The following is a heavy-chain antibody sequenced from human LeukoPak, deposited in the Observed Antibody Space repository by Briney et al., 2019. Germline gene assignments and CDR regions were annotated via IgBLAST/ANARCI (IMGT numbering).Heavy chain of an antibody. V-gene: IGHV4-59*08. D-gene: IGHD2-15*01. CDR2: IAYSGDI. CDR1: GGSISSYY. CDR3: AKKGGSNWYFDL. Sequence: SETLSLTCTASGGSISSYYWIWIRQSPGKGLEWIGSIAYSGDIKYNPTLKSRATISVDTSGKQFSLNLNSVTAADTAVYYCAKKGGSNWYFDLWGRGTLVSVSS. J-gene: IGHJ2*01.